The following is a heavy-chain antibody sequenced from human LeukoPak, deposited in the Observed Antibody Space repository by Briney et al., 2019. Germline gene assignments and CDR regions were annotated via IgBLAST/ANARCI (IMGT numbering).Heavy chain of an antibody. CDR2: LAYDGSKK. CDR1: GFTFRSYG. V-gene: IGHV3-30*18. CDR3: AKSAFGHSSNWYYFDY. J-gene: IGHJ4*02. Sequence: GGSLRLSCVASGFTFRSYGMHWVRQAPGKGLEWVAVLAYDGSKKYYADSVKGRFTISRDNSKNTLYLQMNSLRAEDTAVYYCAKSAFGHSSNWYYFDYWGQGTLVTVSS. D-gene: IGHD6-13*01.